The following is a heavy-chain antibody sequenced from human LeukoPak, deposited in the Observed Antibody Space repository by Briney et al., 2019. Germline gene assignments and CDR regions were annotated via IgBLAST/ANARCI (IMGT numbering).Heavy chain of an antibody. V-gene: IGHV1-69*13. CDR2: IIPIFGTA. D-gene: IGHD3-22*01. Sequence: SVKVSCKASGGTFSSYAISWVRQAPGQGLEWMGGIIPIFGTANYAQKFQGRVTITADESTSTAYMELSSLRSEDTAVYYCARDYYDGIGYYYEDYWGQGTLVTVSS. J-gene: IGHJ4*02. CDR1: GGTFSSYA. CDR3: ARDYYDGIGYYYEDY.